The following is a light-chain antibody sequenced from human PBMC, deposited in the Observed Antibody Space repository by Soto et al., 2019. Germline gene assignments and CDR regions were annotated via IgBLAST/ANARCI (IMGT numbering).Light chain of an antibody. Sequence: DIQMTQSPSTLSASVGDRVTITCRASQSIGDWLAWYQQKPGKAPKLLIYRAYNLESGVPPRFSGRRSGTEFTLTITSLQPDDFATYFCQQYSSYFLTFGGGTKVEIK. V-gene: IGKV1-5*03. CDR3: QQYSSYFLT. J-gene: IGKJ4*01. CDR1: QSIGDW. CDR2: RAY.